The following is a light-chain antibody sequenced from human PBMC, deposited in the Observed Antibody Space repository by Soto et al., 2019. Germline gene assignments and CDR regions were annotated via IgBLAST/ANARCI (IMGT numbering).Light chain of an antibody. CDR2: EVN. J-gene: IGLJ2*01. CDR1: SSDIGGYKY. V-gene: IGLV2-14*01. CDR3: LSYTRNTTLL. Sequence: QSVLTQPASVSGSPGQSITISCTGTSSDIGGYKYVSWYQHHPGRAPKFIIYEVNNRPSGVSNRFSGSKSGNTASLTIAGIQTEDEADYYCLSYTRNTTLLFGGGTKLTVL.